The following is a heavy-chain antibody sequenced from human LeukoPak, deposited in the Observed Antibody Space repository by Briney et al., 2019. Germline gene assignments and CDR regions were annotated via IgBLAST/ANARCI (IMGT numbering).Heavy chain of an antibody. CDR3: AGAVAGTYFDY. V-gene: IGHV3-74*01. D-gene: IGHD6-19*01. J-gene: IGHJ4*02. CDR2: TNSDGSSI. CDR1: GFTFSSYW. Sequence: GGSLRLSCAASGFTFSSYWMHWARQAPGKGLVWVSRTNSDGSSISYADSVKGRFTISRDNAKNTLYLQMNSLRAEDTAVYYCAGAVAGTYFDYWGQGTLVTVSS.